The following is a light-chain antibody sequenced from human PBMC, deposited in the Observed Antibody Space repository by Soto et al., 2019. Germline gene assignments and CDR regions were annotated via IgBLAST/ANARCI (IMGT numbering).Light chain of an antibody. J-gene: IGKJ2*01. V-gene: IGKV3-20*01. CDR2: GAS. CDR3: QQYGTSPGT. CDR1: HAVTNNF. Sequence: EIVLTQSSGTLSLSPGERATLSCRASHAVTNNFLAWYQQKPGQAPRLVIYGASSRPAGIPDRFSGSGAGTDFTLSISRLEPVDFAVYFCQQYGTSPGTFGQGTKLEIK.